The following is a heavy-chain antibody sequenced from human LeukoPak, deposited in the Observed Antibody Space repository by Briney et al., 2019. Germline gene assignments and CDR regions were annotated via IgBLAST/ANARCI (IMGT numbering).Heavy chain of an antibody. CDR2: IIPILGIA. CDR1: GGTFSSYT. D-gene: IGHD6-13*01. CDR3: ARVGIAAAGSYNWFDP. J-gene: IGHJ5*02. Sequence: SVKVSCKASGGTFSSYTISWVRQAPGQGLEWMGRIIPILGIANYAQKFQGRVTITADKSTSTAYMELSSLRSEDTAVYYCARVGIAAAGSYNWFDPWGQGTLVTVSS. V-gene: IGHV1-69*02.